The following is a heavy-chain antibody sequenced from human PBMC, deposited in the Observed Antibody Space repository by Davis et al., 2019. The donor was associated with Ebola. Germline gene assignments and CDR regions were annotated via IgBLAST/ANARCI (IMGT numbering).Heavy chain of an antibody. D-gene: IGHD2-21*02. CDR3: AKGLVVVTAPDRTGVDY. Sequence: AASVKVSCKASGYTFTSYDINWVRQATGQGLEWMGWMNPNSGNTGYAQKFQGRVTMTRDTSTSTVYMELSSLRSEDTAVYYCAKGLVVVTAPDRTGVDYWGQGTLVTVSS. V-gene: IGHV1-8*01. CDR2: MNPNSGNT. CDR1: GYTFTSYD. J-gene: IGHJ4*02.